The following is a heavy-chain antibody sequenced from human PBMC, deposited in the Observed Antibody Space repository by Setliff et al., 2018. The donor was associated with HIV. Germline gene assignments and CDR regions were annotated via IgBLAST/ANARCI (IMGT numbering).Heavy chain of an antibody. CDR1: GYSFITYG. CDR2: ISAYNGNT. CDR3: ARDWGIGSLIPYYYMDV. D-gene: IGHD3-16*01. J-gene: IGHJ6*03. Sequence: GASVKVSCKASGYSFITYGISWVRQAPGQGLEWMGWISAYNGNTNYAQKLQGRVNMTMDTSTSTVYMDLSSLRSEDTAVYYCARDWGIGSLIPYYYMDVWGKGTTVTVSS. V-gene: IGHV1-18*01.